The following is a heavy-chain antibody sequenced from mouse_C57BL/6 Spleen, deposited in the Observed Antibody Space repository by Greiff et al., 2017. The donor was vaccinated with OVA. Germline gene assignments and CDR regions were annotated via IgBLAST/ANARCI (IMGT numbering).Heavy chain of an antibody. CDR3: ARDGGSSYVKAWFAY. J-gene: IGHJ3*01. D-gene: IGHD1-1*01. CDR1: GYAFTNYL. V-gene: IGHV1-54*01. CDR2: INPGSGGT. Sequence: QVQLQQSGAELVRPGTSVKVSCKASGYAFTNYLIEWVKQRPGQGLEWIGVINPGSGGTNYNEKFKGKATLTADKSSSTAYMQLSSLTSEDSAVYFCARDGGSSYVKAWFAYWGQGTLVTVSA.